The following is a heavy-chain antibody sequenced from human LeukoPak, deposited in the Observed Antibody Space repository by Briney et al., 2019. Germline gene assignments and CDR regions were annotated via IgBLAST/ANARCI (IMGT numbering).Heavy chain of an antibody. J-gene: IGHJ4*02. CDR3: ATDRERDPSVYYLV. CDR2: ISDNGGET. D-gene: IGHD3-22*01. V-gene: IGHV3-23*01. CDR1: GFTYTDYA. Sequence: GGSLRLSCAASGFTYTDYAMSWVRQAPEKGLEWISTISDNGGETYYADSVKGRFAISRDNSKNTLFLQMNSLRAEDSAVYYCATDRERDPSVYYLVGGQGTLITVSS.